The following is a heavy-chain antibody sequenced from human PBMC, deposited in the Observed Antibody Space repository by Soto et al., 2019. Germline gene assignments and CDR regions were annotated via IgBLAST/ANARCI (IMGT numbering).Heavy chain of an antibody. CDR1: GGSISSSNW. D-gene: IGHD6-19*01. Sequence: QVQLQESGPGLVKPSGPLSLPCAVSGGSISSSNWWSGVRQPPGKGLEWIGEIYHGGSTEYNPSLKSAVTIVVDKSKNQFSLKLPSVTAADSAVDYCARARIALADTADVDWWGQVTRVTVSS. CDR2: IYHGGST. CDR3: ARARIALADTADVDW. J-gene: IGHJ4*02. V-gene: IGHV4-4*02.